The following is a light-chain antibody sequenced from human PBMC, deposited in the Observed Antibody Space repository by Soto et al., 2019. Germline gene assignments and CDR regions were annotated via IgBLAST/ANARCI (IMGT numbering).Light chain of an antibody. V-gene: IGLV2-14*01. Sequence: QSVLTQPASVSGSPGQSITISCTGTSSDVGGYDFVSWYQHHPGKVPKLMIFEVSKRPSGVSNRFSGSKSGNTAFLTISGLQAEDEADYYCSSYTSTTLVFGGGTKVTVL. CDR3: SSYTSTTLV. CDR2: EVS. CDR1: SSDVGGYDF. J-gene: IGLJ2*01.